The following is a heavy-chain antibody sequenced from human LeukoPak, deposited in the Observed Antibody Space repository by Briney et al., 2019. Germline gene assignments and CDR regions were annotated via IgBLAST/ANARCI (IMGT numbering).Heavy chain of an antibody. CDR3: VREPAYTGTWWYPEL. D-gene: IGHD1-14*01. J-gene: IGHJ2*01. CDR1: GFTFSSYD. V-gene: IGHV3-13*01. Sequence: GGSLRLSCLTAGFTFSSYDMHWVRQATGEGLEWISAIDPVGNTWYSDSVKGRFTISRDNAKNALYLQMNSLRAADTAVYYCVREPAYTGTWWYPELWGRGTLVTVSS. CDR2: IDPVGNT.